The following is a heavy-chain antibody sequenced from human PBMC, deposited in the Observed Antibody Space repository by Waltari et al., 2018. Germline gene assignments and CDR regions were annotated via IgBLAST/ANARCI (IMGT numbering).Heavy chain of an antibody. CDR3: ARLAPRTYRSPVPGRHYYYGMDV. CDR1: GFRFSNYW. J-gene: IGHJ6*02. V-gene: IGHV3-74*03. D-gene: IGHD3-10*01. Sequence: EEQLLESGGGLVQPGDSLRLSCAASGFRFSNYWMNWVRQAPGKGLVWFERISNDETTLTYADSVKGRFTISRDNAKNTVYLQMKRLRADDTAVYYCARLAPRTYRSPVPGRHYYYGMDVWGQGTTVTVSS. CDR2: ISNDETTL.